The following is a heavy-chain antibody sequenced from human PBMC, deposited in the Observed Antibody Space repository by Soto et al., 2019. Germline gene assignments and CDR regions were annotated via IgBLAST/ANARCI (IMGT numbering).Heavy chain of an antibody. D-gene: IGHD6-13*01. V-gene: IGHV3-23*01. Sequence: GGSLRLSCAASGFTFSSYAMKWVRQAPGKGLEWVSLIGESGTPTYYADSVKGRFTISRDNSGNTLFLQMNSLRAEDTAVYFCAKGRAAGTSVYYYYGMEVWGQGTTVTVSS. J-gene: IGHJ6*02. CDR1: GFTFSSYA. CDR2: IGESGTPT. CDR3: AKGRAAGTSVYYYYGMEV.